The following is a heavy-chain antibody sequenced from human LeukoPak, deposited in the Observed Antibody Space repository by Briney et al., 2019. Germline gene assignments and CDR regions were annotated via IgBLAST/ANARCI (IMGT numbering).Heavy chain of an antibody. Sequence: SETLSLTCTVSGGSISSSSYYWGWIRQPPGKGLEWIGSIYYSGSTDYNPSLKSRVTISVDRSKNQFSLKLTSVTAADTAVYYCATTNRDNFGDYYFDYWAREPWSPSPQ. V-gene: IGHV4-39*07. J-gene: IGHJ4*02. D-gene: IGHD2-21*02. CDR1: GGSISSSSYY. CDR2: IYYSGST. CDR3: ATTNRDNFGDYYFDY.